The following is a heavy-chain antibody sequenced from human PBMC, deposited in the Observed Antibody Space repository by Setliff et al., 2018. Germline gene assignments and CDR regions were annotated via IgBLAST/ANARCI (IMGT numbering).Heavy chain of an antibody. CDR3: AASGTYFPFDY. CDR2: IYPGDSDT. D-gene: IGHD1-26*01. J-gene: IGHJ4*02. Sequence: GESLKISCQGSGYTFTNYWIGWVRQMPGKGLEWMGIIYPGDSDTRYSPAFQGQVTISVDKSINTAYLQWGSLKASGTAMYYCAASGTYFPFDYWGQGTLVTVSS. V-gene: IGHV5-51*01. CDR1: GYTFTNYW.